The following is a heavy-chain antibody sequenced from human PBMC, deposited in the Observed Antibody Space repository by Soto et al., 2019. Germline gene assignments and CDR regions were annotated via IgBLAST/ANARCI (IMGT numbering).Heavy chain of an antibody. CDR2: IWYDGSNK. D-gene: IGHD2-2*01. Sequence: QVQLVESGGGVVQPGRSLRLSCAASGFTFSSYGMHWVRQAPGKGLEWVAVIWYDGSNKYYADSVKGRFTISRDNSTNTLYLQMNSLRAEDTAVYYCARDGYQPHYYYYYGMDVWGQGTTVTVSS. CDR3: ARDGYQPHYYYYYGMDV. CDR1: GFTFSSYG. V-gene: IGHV3-33*01. J-gene: IGHJ6*02.